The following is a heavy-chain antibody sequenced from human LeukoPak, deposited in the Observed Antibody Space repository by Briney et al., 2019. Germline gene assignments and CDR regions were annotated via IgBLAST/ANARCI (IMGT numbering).Heavy chain of an antibody. D-gene: IGHD5-18*01. V-gene: IGHV3-48*03. CDR2: ISGSGSTI. J-gene: IGHJ4*02. CDR1: GFAFSNYE. CDR3: ARVRSGYSHEHYFDY. Sequence: QPGGSLRLSCAASGFAFSNYEMNWVRQAPGQGLEWVSYISGSGSTIYYADSVKGRFTISRDNAKDSLYLQMNSLRAEDTAVYYSARVRSGYSHEHYFDYWGQGTLVTVSS.